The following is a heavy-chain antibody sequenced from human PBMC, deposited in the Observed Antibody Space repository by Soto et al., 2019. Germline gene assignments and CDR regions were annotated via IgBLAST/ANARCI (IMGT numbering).Heavy chain of an antibody. CDR1: GYTFTSYG. CDR2: ISAYNGNT. V-gene: IGHV1-18*01. J-gene: IGHJ4*01. D-gene: IGHD6-19*01. Sequence: ASVKVSCKASGYTFTSYGISWVRQAPGQGLEWMGWISAYNGNTNYAQKLQGRVTMTTDTSTSTAYMELRSLRSDDTAVYYCARGRWQCLDPYYFDYWGQGTLVTVSS. CDR3: ARGRWQCLDPYYFDY.